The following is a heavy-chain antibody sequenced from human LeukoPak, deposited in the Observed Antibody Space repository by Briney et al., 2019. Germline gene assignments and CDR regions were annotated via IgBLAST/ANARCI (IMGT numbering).Heavy chain of an antibody. J-gene: IGHJ3*01. V-gene: IGHV4-59*01. CDR3: ARDLMEYYYGSGL. D-gene: IGHD3-10*01. CDR2: IYYSGST. Sequence: SETLSLTCTVSGGSISSYYWSWIRQPPGKGLEWIGYIYYSGSTNYNPSLKSRVTISVDTSKNQFSLKLSSVTAADTAVYYCARDLMEYYYGSGLWGQGTMVTVSS. CDR1: GGSISSYY.